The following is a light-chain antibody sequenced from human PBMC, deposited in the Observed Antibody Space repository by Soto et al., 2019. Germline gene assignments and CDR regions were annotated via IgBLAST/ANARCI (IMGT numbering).Light chain of an antibody. J-gene: IGKJ2*01. CDR3: QQRIIWPLT. CDR2: EAF. V-gene: IGKV3-11*01. CDR1: QNVANS. Sequence: EIVLTHSPATLSLSPGERATLSCRASQNVANSLAWYRQKPGQAPRLLIFEAFKRATDIPARFSGGGSGTYFTLTISSLEPEDVAVYYCQQRIIWPLTFSQGAKLEI.